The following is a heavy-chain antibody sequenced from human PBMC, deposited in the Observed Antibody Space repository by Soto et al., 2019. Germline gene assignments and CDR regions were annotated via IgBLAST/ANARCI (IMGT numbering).Heavy chain of an antibody. CDR2: VSNSGSST. D-gene: IGHD2-2*01. J-gene: IGHJ4*02. CDR3: AKHSRATTTCCGED. Sequence: PGGSLRLSCAASGFTFRDYAMSWVRQAPGRGLEWVSGVSNSGSSTYYADSVKGRFTISRDNSKNTLYLQMNSLRAEDTAVYYYAKHSRATTTCCGEDWGQGTRVTVSS. V-gene: IGHV3-23*01. CDR1: GFTFRDYA.